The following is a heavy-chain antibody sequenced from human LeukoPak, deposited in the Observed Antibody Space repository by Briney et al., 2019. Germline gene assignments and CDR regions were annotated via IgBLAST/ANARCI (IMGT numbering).Heavy chain of an antibody. Sequence: TGGSLRLSCAASGFTFSSYSMNWVRQAPGEGLEWVSSISSSSSYIYYADSVKGRFTISRDNAKNSLYLQMNSLRAEDTAVYYCARDREAAAGTDKFDYWGQGTLVTVSS. CDR2: ISSSSSYI. CDR3: ARDREAAAGTDKFDY. J-gene: IGHJ4*02. D-gene: IGHD6-13*01. CDR1: GFTFSSYS. V-gene: IGHV3-21*01.